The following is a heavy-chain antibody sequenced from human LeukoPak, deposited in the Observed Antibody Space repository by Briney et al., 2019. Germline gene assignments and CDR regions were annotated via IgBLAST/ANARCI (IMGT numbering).Heavy chain of an antibody. D-gene: IGHD3-16*02. V-gene: IGHV3-21*01. J-gene: IGHJ4*02. CDR3: AKDRYGNGQTFDS. Sequence: GGSLRLSCAASGFIFSRYTMNWVRQAPGKGLEWVSSIMPNGDYIYYADSMKGRFTISRDNAKNSLYLEMNSLRAEDTAVYYCAKDRYGNGQTFDSWGQGTLVTVSS. CDR1: GFIFSRYT. CDR2: IMPNGDYI.